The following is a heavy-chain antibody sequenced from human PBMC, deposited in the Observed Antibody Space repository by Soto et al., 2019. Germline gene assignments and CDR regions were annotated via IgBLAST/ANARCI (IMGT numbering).Heavy chain of an antibody. CDR3: VSWVSAHFDY. CDR1: GFTFRYHG. Sequence: GGSLRLSCATSGFTFRYHGMSWVRQAPGKGLEWVSTINSNGVDTHYPHSVKGRFIISRDNSRNTLDLHMSSLRAEDTALYYCVSWVSAHFDYWGQGTMVTVSS. CDR2: INSNGVDT. D-gene: IGHD2-8*01. V-gene: IGHV3-23*01. J-gene: IGHJ4*02.